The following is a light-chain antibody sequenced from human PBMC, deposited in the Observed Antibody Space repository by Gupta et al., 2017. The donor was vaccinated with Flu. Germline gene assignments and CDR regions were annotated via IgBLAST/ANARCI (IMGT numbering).Light chain of an antibody. CDR1: QSISSY. CDR3: QQSYGTPYS. V-gene: IGKV1-39*01. Sequence: TEMTPSPSSPAASVGDRVTITCRASQSISSYLNWYQQKPGKAPKVLHYAASSLQSGVPSRFSGSGSGTDFTLTISSLQFEDFVTYYCQQSYGTPYSFGQGTKLEIK. J-gene: IGKJ2*03. CDR2: AAS.